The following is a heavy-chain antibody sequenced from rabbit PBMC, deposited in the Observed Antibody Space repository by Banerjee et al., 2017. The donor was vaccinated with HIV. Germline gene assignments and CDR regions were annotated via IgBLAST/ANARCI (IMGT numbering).Heavy chain of an antibody. Sequence: QSLEESGGDLVKPGASLTLTCTASGFSFSSTYHMCWVRQAPGKGLEWIACIYGGSSGSTQYASWAKGRFTISKTSSTTVTLQMTSLTAADTATYFCARGALLVMLVMDLWGQGTLVTVS. CDR1: GFSFSSTYH. V-gene: IGHV1S40*01. J-gene: IGHJ6*01. CDR2: IYGGSSGST. D-gene: IGHD4-2*01. CDR3: ARGALLVMLVMDL.